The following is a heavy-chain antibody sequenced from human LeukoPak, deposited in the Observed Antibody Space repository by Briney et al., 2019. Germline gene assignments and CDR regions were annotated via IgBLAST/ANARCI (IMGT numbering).Heavy chain of an antibody. CDR2: MNPNSGNT. CDR3: ARGGVSAAAKYYYYYYMDV. V-gene: IGHV1-8*03. CDR1: GYTFTSYD. J-gene: IGHJ6*03. Sequence: ASVKVSCKASGYTFTSYDINWVRQATGQGLEWMGWMNPNSGNTGYAQKFQGRVTITRNTSISTAYMELSSLRSEDTAVYYCARGGVSAAAKYYYYYYMDVWGEGTTVTVSS. D-gene: IGHD6-13*01.